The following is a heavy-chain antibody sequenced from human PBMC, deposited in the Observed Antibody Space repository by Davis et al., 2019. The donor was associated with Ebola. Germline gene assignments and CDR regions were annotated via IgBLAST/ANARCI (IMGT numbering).Heavy chain of an antibody. Sequence: SETLSLTCAVYGWSFSGYYWSWIRQHPGKGLEWIGEINHSVSTNYNPSLKSRVTISVDTSTNQFSLKLSSVTAADAAVYYCARASIVPYFDYWGQGTLVTVSS. D-gene: IGHD1-26*01. CDR1: GWSFSGYY. CDR3: ARASIVPYFDY. J-gene: IGHJ4*02. CDR2: INHSVST. V-gene: IGHV4-34*01.